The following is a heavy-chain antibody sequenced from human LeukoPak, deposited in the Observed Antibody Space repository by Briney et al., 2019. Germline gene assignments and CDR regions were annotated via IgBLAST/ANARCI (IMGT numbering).Heavy chain of an antibody. Sequence: SGTLSLTCAVSGGSISSDNWWSWVRQPPGKGLEWIGEIYHSGSTNYNPSLQSRVTISVDKSNNHFSLRLTSVTAADTAVYYCARGEDGTGDYRPTYFDSWGQGTLVTVSS. D-gene: IGHD4-17*01. CDR3: ARGEDGTGDYRPTYFDS. CDR1: GGSISSDNW. J-gene: IGHJ4*02. V-gene: IGHV4-4*02. CDR2: IYHSGST.